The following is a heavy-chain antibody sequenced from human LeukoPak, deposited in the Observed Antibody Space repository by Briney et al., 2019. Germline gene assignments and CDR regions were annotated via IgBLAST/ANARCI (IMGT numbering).Heavy chain of an antibody. CDR1: GFTFSWSG. J-gene: IGHJ4*02. Sequence: PGGSLRLSCAASGFTFSWSGMHWVRQAPGKGLEWVAYIRFDGSNKYYADSVRGRFTISRGNSQNKLYLQMNSLRGEDTAVYYCAKSVGVGLSGSFCDYWGQGAVVTVSS. D-gene: IGHD3-10*01. CDR2: IRFDGSNK. V-gene: IGHV3-30*02. CDR3: AKSVGVGLSGSFCDY.